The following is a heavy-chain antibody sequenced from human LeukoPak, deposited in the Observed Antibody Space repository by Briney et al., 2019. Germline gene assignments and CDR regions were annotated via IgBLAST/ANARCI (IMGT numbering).Heavy chain of an antibody. J-gene: IGHJ4*02. V-gene: IGHV3-11*01. D-gene: IGHD6-13*01. CDR1: GFTFSDYY. CDR2: ISSSGSTI. Sequence: GGSLRHSCAASGFTFSDYYMSWIRQAPGKGLEWVSYISSSGSTIYYADSVKGRFTISRDNAKNSLYLQMNSLRAEDTAVYYCVRPVTGIAAAGTNYWGQGTLVTVSS. CDR3: VRPVTGIAAAGTNY.